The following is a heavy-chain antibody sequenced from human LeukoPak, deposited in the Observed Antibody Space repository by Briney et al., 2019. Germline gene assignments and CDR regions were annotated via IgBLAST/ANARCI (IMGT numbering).Heavy chain of an antibody. J-gene: IGHJ6*02. CDR3: ARGPYSYAGYYYSMDV. V-gene: IGHV3-13*01. D-gene: IGHD5-18*01. Sequence: GGSLRLSCAASGFTFSSYDMHWVRQATGKGLEWVSAIGTAGDTYYPGSVKGRFTISRENAKNSLYLQMNSLRAGDTAVYYCARGPYSYAGYYYSMDVWGQGTTVTVSS. CDR2: IGTAGDT. CDR1: GFTFSSYD.